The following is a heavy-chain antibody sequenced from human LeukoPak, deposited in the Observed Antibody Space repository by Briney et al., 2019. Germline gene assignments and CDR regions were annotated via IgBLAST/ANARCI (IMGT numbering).Heavy chain of an antibody. CDR3: ARGDSYF. CDR1: GFTFSTFE. D-gene: IGHD2-21*02. Sequence: GGSLRLSCAASGFTFSTFEMNWVRQAPGKGLEWVSYISSSGTTVNYADSVKGRFTISRDNAKNSLYLQMNGLKVDDTAVYYCARGDSYFWGQGTQVTVSS. V-gene: IGHV3-48*03. CDR2: ISSSGTTV. J-gene: IGHJ4*02.